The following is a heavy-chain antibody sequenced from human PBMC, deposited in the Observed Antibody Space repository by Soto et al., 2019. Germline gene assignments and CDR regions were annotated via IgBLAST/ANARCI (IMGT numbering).Heavy chain of an antibody. V-gene: IGHV4-34*01. J-gene: IGHJ6*02. D-gene: IGHD6-13*01. CDR2: VNHSGST. Sequence: SETLSLTCAVHGGSFSGYYWDWIRQPPGKGLEWIGEVNHSGSTNYNPSLKSRVTISVDTSKNQFSLKLSSVTAADTAVYYCARQKGIAAAGDRVQYYCYVKDVRGQGTTVPGSS. CDR1: GGSFSGYY. CDR3: ARQKGIAAAGDRVQYYCYVKDV.